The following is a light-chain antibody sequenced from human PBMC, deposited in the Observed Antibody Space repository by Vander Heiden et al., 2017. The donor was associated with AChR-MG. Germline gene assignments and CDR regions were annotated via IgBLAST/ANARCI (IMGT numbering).Light chain of an antibody. CDR1: SSNIGSTS. CDR2: SDD. CDR3: ATWDDSLTAYF. Sequence: QSVLAQPPSASGTPGQRVTVSCSGSSSNIGSTSVNWYQQVPGRAPKLLIHSDDHRPSGVPDRFSGSRSGTSASLAITGLQSEDEAVYYCATWDDSLTAYFFGPGTTVTVL. V-gene: IGLV1-44*01. J-gene: IGLJ1*01.